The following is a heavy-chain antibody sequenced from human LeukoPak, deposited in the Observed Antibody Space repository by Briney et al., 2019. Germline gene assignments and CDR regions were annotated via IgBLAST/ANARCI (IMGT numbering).Heavy chain of an antibody. CDR3: ARGGRLRGLT. CDR1: GFTFSSYA. D-gene: IGHD5-12*01. V-gene: IGHV4-34*01. Sequence: GSLRLSCAASGFTFSSYAMSWIRQPPGKGLEWIGEINHSGSTNYNPSLKSRVTISVDTSKNQFSLKLSSVTAADTAVYYCARGGRLRGLTWGQGTLVTVSS. CDR2: INHSGST. J-gene: IGHJ5*02.